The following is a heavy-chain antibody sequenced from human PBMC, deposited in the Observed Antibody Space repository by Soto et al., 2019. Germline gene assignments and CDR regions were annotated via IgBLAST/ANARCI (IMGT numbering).Heavy chain of an antibody. V-gene: IGHV4-39*01. CDR3: ATEYSSSWGFDY. CDR2: IYYSGST. J-gene: IGHJ4*02. CDR1: GRSISSSSYY. D-gene: IGHD6-13*01. Sequence: ASETLSLTCTVSGRSISSSSYYWGWIRQPPGKGLEWIGSIYYSGSTYYNPSLKSRVTISVDTSKNQFSLKLSSVTAADTAVYYCATEYSSSWGFDYWGQGTLVTVSS.